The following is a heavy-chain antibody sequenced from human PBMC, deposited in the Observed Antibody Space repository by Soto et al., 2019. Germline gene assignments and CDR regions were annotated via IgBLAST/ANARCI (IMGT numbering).Heavy chain of an antibody. V-gene: IGHV1-69*02. Sequence: QVQLVQSGAEVKKPGSSVKVSCKASGGTFSSYTISWVRQAPGQGLEWMGRIIPILGIANYAQKFQGRVTITADKSTSTAYMELSSLRSEATAVYYCARGGTYYDILTGYPYFDYWGQGTLVTVSS. CDR1: GGTFSSYT. CDR2: IIPILGIA. D-gene: IGHD3-9*01. CDR3: ARGGTYYDILTGYPYFDY. J-gene: IGHJ4*02.